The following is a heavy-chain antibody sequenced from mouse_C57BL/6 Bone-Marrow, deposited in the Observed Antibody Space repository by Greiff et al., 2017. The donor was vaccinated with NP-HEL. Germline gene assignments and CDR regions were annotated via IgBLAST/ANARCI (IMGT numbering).Heavy chain of an antibody. CDR2: INPNNGGT. CDR1: GYTFTDYY. CDR3: ASWYGRAY. D-gene: IGHD2-10*02. J-gene: IGHJ3*01. Sequence: VQLQQSGPELVKPGASVKISCKASGYTFTDYYMNWVKQSHGKSLEWIGDINPNNGGTSYNQKFKGKATLTVDKSSSTAYMELRSLTSEDSAVYYCASWYGRAYWGQGTLVTVSA. V-gene: IGHV1-26*01.